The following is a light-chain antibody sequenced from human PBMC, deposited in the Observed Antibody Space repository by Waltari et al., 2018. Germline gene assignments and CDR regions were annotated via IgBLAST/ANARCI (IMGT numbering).Light chain of an antibody. J-gene: IGKJ4*01. CDR2: DAS. CDR3: LERSSWPPT. V-gene: IGKV3-11*01. Sequence: EIALTQSPVTLSLSPGDRATLSCRASQSVGRSLSWYQQKPGQPPRLLLYDASTRATGIPARISGSGSGTDFTLTIGSLEPEDFAVYFCLERSSWPPTFGGGTTVDIK. CDR1: QSVGRS.